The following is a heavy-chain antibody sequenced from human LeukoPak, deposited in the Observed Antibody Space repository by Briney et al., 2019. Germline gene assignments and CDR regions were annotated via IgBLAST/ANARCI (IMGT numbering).Heavy chain of an antibody. Sequence: GGSLRLSCAASGFTFSSYAMSWVRQAPGKGLEWVSTISGSGGTTYHADPVKGRFTISRDNSKNTLYLQMNSLRVEGTAVYYCAKESPQFDYWGQGTLVTVSS. CDR2: ISGSGGTT. CDR1: GFTFSSYA. CDR3: AKESPQFDY. V-gene: IGHV3-23*01. J-gene: IGHJ4*02.